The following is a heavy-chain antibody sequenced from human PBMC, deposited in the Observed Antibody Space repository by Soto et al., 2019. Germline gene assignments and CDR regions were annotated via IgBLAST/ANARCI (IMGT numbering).Heavy chain of an antibody. CDR1: GFTFDEYA. J-gene: IGHJ4*02. Sequence: EVQLVESGGGLVQPGRSLRVSCAASGFTFDEYAMHWVRRVPGKGLEWVSSISWNGNIIGYAGSVKGRFTISRDNAKNSLYLQMNSLRTEDTALYFCAKGGPDAFCGGGRCYFDSCGQGTLVTVSS. CDR3: AKGGPDAFCGGGRCYFDS. CDR2: ISWNGNII. V-gene: IGHV3-9*01. D-gene: IGHD2-15*01.